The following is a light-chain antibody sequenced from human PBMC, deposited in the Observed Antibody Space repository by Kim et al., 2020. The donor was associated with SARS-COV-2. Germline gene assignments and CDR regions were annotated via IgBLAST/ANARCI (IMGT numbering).Light chain of an antibody. Sequence: EIVMTQSPATLSVSPGERVTLSCRASQTVNSNSAWYQQRPGQAPRLLISGASTRATGIPARFSGSGSGTELTLTISSLQSEDFAVYYCQQYNNRPLTFGGGTKVDIK. V-gene: IGKV3-15*01. J-gene: IGKJ4*01. CDR2: GAS. CDR1: QTVNSN. CDR3: QQYNNRPLT.